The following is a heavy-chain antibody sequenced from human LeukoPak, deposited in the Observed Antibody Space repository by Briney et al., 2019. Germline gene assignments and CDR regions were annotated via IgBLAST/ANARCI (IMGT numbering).Heavy chain of an antibody. D-gene: IGHD3-10*01. V-gene: IGHV3-7*01. CDR1: GFTFATSW. Sequence: GGSLRLSCVASGFTFATSWMTWVRQTPGKGLEWVAHIKGDGSSTKYVDSVKGRFTISRDNTKNSLFLQLNSLRAEVTAIYYCVRDRGWYHFDLWGQGNLVTVSS. CDR2: IKGDGSST. J-gene: IGHJ4*02. CDR3: VRDRGWYHFDL.